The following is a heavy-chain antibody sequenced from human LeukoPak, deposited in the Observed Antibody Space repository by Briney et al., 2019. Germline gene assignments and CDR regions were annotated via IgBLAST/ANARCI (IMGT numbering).Heavy chain of an antibody. CDR1: GGSISSYY. V-gene: IGHV4-59*01. CDR2: IYYSGST. D-gene: IGHD2-15*01. J-gene: IGHJ5*02. Sequence: SETLSLTCTVSGGSISSYYWSWIRQPPGKGLEWIGYIYYSGSTNYNPSLKSRVTISVDTSKNQFSLKLSSVTAADTAVYYCARDVLVAATGSWFDPWGQGTLVTVSS. CDR3: ARDVLVAATGSWFDP.